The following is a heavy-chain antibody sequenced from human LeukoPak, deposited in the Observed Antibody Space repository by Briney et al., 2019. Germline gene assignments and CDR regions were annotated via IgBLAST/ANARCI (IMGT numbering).Heavy chain of an antibody. V-gene: IGHV3-73*01. CDR2: IRSKANSYAT. CDR1: GFTFSGSA. Sequence: GGSLRLSCAASGFTFSGSAMHWVRQASGKGLEWVGRIRSKANSYATAYAASVKGRFTISRDNSKNTLYLQMNSLTPADTAVYYCAKDWGYYDTSGYYFDYWGQGTLVTVSS. J-gene: IGHJ4*02. D-gene: IGHD3-22*01. CDR3: AKDWGYYDTSGYYFDY.